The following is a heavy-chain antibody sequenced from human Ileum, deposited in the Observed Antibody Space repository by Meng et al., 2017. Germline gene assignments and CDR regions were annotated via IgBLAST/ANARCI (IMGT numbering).Heavy chain of an antibody. CDR2: IKITTDAGTP. Sequence: GQLVGFGGGLVKPGGSLGLSLAASGFTFSSTWMTWVRQAPGKGLEWVGRIKITTDAGTPDYAAPVKGRFTISINDSKNTLYLQMNSLKTEDTAVYYCTTGKDYWGQGTLVTVSS. CDR3: TTGKDY. V-gene: IGHV3-15*01. J-gene: IGHJ4*02. CDR1: GFTFSSTW.